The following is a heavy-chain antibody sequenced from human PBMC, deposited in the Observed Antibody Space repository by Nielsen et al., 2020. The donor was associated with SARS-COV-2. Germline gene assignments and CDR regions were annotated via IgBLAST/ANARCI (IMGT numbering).Heavy chain of an antibody. V-gene: IGHV3-30*18. CDR3: AKEGDFYGSGNYYRTFDY. D-gene: IGHD3-10*01. Sequence: WIRQPPGKGLEWVAVISYDGSNKYYADSVKGRFTISRDNSRNTIYLQMSSLRAEDTALYYCAKEGDFYGSGNYYRTFDYWGQGTLVTVSS. J-gene: IGHJ4*02. CDR2: ISYDGSNK.